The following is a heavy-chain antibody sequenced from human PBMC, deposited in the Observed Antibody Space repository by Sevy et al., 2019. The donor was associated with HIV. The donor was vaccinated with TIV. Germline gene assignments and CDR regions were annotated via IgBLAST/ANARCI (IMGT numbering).Heavy chain of an antibody. D-gene: IGHD6-19*01. J-gene: IGHJ4*02. Sequence: GGSLRLSCAASGFTFSSYAMHWVRQAPGKGLEWVAVISYDGSNKYYADSVKGRFTISRDNSKNTLYLQMNSLRVEDTAVYYCARDIAVADYFDYWGQGTLVTVSS. CDR2: ISYDGSNK. CDR3: ARDIAVADYFDY. CDR1: GFTFSSYA. V-gene: IGHV3-30-3*01.